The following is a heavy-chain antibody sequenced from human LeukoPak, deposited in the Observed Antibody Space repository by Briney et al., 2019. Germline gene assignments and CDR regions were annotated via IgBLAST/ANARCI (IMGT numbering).Heavy chain of an antibody. D-gene: IGHD5-12*01. CDR1: GFTFSSYG. CDR3: ARGVDIVATKDY. J-gene: IGHJ4*02. Sequence: PGGSLRLSCAASGFTFSSYGMHWVRQAPGKGLEWVAVISYDGSNKYYADSVKGRFTISRDNSKNTLYLQMNSLRAEDTAVYYCARGVDIVATKDYWGQGTLVTVSS. CDR2: ISYDGSNK. V-gene: IGHV3-30*03.